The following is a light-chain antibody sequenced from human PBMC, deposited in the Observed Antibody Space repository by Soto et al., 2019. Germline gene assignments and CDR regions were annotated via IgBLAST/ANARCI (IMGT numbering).Light chain of an antibody. V-gene: IGKV3-20*01. CDR2: DAS. CDR1: QTVRNNY. Sequence: EFVMKQSPGTLSLYTGDSATLSCRASQTVRNNYLAWYQQKPGQAPRLLIYDASSRATGIPDRFSGGGSGTDFTLTISRLEPEDFAVYYCQQFSSYPLTFGGGTKVDIK. J-gene: IGKJ4*01. CDR3: QQFSSYPLT.